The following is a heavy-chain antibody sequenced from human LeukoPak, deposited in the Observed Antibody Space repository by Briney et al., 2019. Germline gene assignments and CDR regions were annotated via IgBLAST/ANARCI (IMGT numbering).Heavy chain of an antibody. D-gene: IGHD1-14*01. Sequence: GGSLRLSCAASGFTVITNDMTWVRQVPGKGLEWVSVLYSDGNTKCADSVQGRFTISRDNSKNTLYLEMNSLSPDDTAVYYCARGVEPLAANTLAYWGQGTLVTVSS. CDR3: ARGVEPLAANTLAY. CDR1: GFTVITND. J-gene: IGHJ4*02. CDR2: LYSDGNT. V-gene: IGHV3-53*01.